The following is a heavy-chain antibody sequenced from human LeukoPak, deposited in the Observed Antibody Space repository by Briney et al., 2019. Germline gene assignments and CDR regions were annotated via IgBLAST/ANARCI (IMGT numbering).Heavy chain of an antibody. Sequence: SQTLSLTFAISGDSVSSNSAAWNWIRQSPSRGLEWLGRTYYRSKWYNDYAVSVKSRITINPDTSKNQFSLQLNSVTPEDTAVYYCASSGGDLNWFDPWGQGTLVTVSS. CDR3: ASSGGDLNWFDP. V-gene: IGHV6-1*01. J-gene: IGHJ5*02. D-gene: IGHD2-21*02. CDR1: GDSVSSNSAA. CDR2: TYYRSKWYN.